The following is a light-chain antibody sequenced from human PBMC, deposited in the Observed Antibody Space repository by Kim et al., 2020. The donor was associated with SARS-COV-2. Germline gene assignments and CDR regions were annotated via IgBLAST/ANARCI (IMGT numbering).Light chain of an antibody. CDR2: RNN. CDR1: TSHMCSNE. J-gene: IGLJ2*01. V-gene: IGLV1-47*01. CDR3: AAWDDSLSGRV. Sequence: GQRVTISCSGGTSHMCSNEVNWYQPLPETAPKLLSYRNNQRPSGVPDRFSGSRSGTSASLAISGLRSEDEADYYCAAWDDSLSGRVFGGGTQLTVL.